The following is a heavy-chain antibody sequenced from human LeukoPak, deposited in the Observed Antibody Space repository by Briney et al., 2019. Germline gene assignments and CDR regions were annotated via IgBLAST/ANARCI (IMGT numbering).Heavy chain of an antibody. CDR2: ISGSGSAI. CDR1: GFTFSDHY. Sequence: GGSLRLSCAASGFTFSDHYMSWIRQTPGEGLEWISYISGSGSAINYADSVKGRFTISRDNTKSSLYLQMNSLRAEDTAIYYCSREPRLLDFWGQGTLVTVSS. J-gene: IGHJ4*02. D-gene: IGHD6-25*01. V-gene: IGHV3-11*04. CDR3: SREPRLLDF.